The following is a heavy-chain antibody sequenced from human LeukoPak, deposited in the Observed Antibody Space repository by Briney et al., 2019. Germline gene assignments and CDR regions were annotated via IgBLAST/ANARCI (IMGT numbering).Heavy chain of an antibody. D-gene: IGHD4-17*01. CDR1: GGSISSGGYY. Sequence: SQTLSLTCTVSGGSISSGGYYWSWIRQHPGTGLEWIGYIYYSGSTYYNPSLKSRVTISVDTSKNQFSLKLSSVTAADTAVYYCARDTVTTSLPEVWGQGTTVTVSS. J-gene: IGHJ6*02. V-gene: IGHV4-31*03. CDR3: ARDTVTTSLPEV. CDR2: IYYSGST.